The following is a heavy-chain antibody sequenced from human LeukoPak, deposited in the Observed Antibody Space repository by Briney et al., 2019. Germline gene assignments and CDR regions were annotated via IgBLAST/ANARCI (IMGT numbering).Heavy chain of an antibody. CDR1: GFTFSSYG. Sequence: GGSLRLSCAASGFTFSSYGMHWVRQAPGKGLEWVAVISYDGSNKYYADSVKGRFTISRDNSKNTLYLQMNSLRAEDTAVYYCARGLPIAAAGREGGVWFDPWGQGTLVTVSS. J-gene: IGHJ5*02. D-gene: IGHD6-13*01. CDR2: ISYDGSNK. V-gene: IGHV3-30*03. CDR3: ARGLPIAAAGREGGVWFDP.